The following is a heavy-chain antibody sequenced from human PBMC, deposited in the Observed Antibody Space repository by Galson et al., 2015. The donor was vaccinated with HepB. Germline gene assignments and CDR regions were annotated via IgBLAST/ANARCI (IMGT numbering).Heavy chain of an antibody. D-gene: IGHD3-10*01. V-gene: IGHV3-9*01. Sequence: SLRLSCAASGFTFDDYAMHWVRQAPGKGLEWVSGISWNSGSIGYAVSVKGRFTISRDNAKNSLYLQMNSLRAEDTALYYCARNMVRGSGYAFDIWGQGTMVTVSS. CDR3: ARNMVRGSGYAFDI. CDR1: GFTFDDYA. J-gene: IGHJ3*02. CDR2: ISWNSGSI.